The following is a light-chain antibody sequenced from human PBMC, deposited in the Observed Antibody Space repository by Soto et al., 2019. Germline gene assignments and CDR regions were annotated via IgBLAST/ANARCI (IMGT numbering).Light chain of an antibody. CDR3: SSITTSFTYV. CDR1: SGDVGANNL. J-gene: IGLJ1*01. Sequence: QPVLTQPASVSGSPGQWVAISCTETSGDVGANNLYSWYQQHAGKAPNLLLSEVSNRPSGVSDRFSASKSGNTASLTISGLQAEDEADYYCSSITTSFTYVFGTGTKVTVL. CDR2: EVS. V-gene: IGLV2-14*01.